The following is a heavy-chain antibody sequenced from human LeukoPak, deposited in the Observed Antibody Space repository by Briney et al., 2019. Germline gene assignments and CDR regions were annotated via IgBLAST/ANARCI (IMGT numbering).Heavy chain of an antibody. CDR3: ARVGRVGYYDSSGYYYDFDY. CDR1: GYSISSSSYY. V-gene: IGHV4-39*07. J-gene: IGHJ4*02. Sequence: PSETLSLTCTVSGYSISSSSYYWGWIRQPPGKGLQWIGSIYYSGSTYYNPSLKSRVTISVDTSKNQFSLKLSSVTAADTAVYYCARVGRVGYYDSSGYYYDFDYWGQGTLVTVSS. D-gene: IGHD3-22*01. CDR2: IYYSGST.